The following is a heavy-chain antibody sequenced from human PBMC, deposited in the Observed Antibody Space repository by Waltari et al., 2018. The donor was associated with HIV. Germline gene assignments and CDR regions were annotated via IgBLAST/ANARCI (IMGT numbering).Heavy chain of an antibody. CDR3: ARGTPLYGLDV. CDR2: IKDDGTEA. J-gene: IGHJ6*02. V-gene: IGHV3-7*01. D-gene: IGHD2-15*01. Sequence: EVILVESGGGLAQPGGSLRLSCAASGFTFSNTLMSWVRQAPGKGWEWVANIKDDGTEAYYLDSVKGRFTSSRDNAKDSLSLQMNSLRAEDTAVYYCARGTPLYGLDVWGQGTTVTASS. CDR1: GFTFSNTL.